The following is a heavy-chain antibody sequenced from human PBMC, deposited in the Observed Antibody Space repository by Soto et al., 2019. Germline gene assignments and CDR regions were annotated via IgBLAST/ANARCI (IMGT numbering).Heavy chain of an antibody. CDR2: ISAYNGNT. J-gene: IGHJ5*02. V-gene: IGHV1-18*01. D-gene: IGHD5-18*01. Sequence: ASVKVSCKASGYTFTSYGISWVRQAPGQGLEWMGWISAYNGNTNYAQKLQGRVTMTTDTSRSTAYMELRSLRSDDTAVYYCARVDTAMAHNWFDPWGQGTLVTVSS. CDR1: GYTFTSYG. CDR3: ARVDTAMAHNWFDP.